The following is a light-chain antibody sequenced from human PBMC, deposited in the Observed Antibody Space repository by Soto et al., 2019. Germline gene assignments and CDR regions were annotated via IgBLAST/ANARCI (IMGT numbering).Light chain of an antibody. CDR3: QQYRKT. Sequence: EIVLTQSPGTLSLSPGARATLSCRASQSVSSSYLAWYQQKPGQAPRLLIYDASNRATGIPARFSGSGSGTDFTLTISRLEPEEFAVYYWQQYRKTFGQGTKVDIK. CDR2: DAS. CDR1: QSVSSSY. V-gene: IGKV3-20*01. J-gene: IGKJ1*01.